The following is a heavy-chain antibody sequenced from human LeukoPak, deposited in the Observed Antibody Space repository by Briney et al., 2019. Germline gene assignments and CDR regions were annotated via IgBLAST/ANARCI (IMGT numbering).Heavy chain of an antibody. CDR1: GFTFSSYA. CDR2: ISGSGGST. Sequence: GGSLRLSCAASGFTFSSYAMSWVRQAPGKGLEWVSAISGSGGSTYYADSVKGRFTISRDNSKNTLYLQMNSLRAEDTAVYYCAKARYYYYYYYMDVWGKGTTVTVSS. CDR3: AKARYYYYYYYMDV. V-gene: IGHV3-23*01. J-gene: IGHJ6*03.